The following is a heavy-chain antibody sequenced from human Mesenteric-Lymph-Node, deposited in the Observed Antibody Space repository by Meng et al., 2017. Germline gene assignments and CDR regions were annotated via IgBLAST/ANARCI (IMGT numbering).Heavy chain of an antibody. Sequence: QVLLQESVPGLVKPSEILALICAVSGDSSSSESWWSWVRQPPGKGLEWIGEVYHRGDTNYNPSLKSRVDISVDKSKNQFYLSLFSVTAADTAVYYCGRDQGRELINHWGQGTLVTVSS. J-gene: IGHJ4*02. D-gene: IGHD1-7*01. CDR2: VYHRGDT. V-gene: IGHV4-4*02. CDR1: GDSSSSESW. CDR3: GRDQGRELINH.